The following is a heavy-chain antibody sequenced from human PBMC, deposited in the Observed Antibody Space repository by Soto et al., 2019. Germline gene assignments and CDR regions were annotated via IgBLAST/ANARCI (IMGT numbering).Heavy chain of an antibody. CDR1: GDSISTYY. CDR2: VSDSGRP. J-gene: IGHJ5*02. V-gene: IGHV4-59*01. Sequence: ETLSLTCTFSGDSISTYYWSWIRQPPGKGLEWIGYVSDSGRPYYNPSFKSRVTLSLDTSKNQLSLQLSSVIAADTAMYFCARTWDNWFDPWGQGTLVTVS. CDR3: ARTWDNWFDP. D-gene: IGHD3-16*01.